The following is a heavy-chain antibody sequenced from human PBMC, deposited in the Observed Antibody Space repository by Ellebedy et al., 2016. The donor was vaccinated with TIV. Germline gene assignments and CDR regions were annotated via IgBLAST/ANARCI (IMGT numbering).Heavy chain of an antibody. CDR1: GFTFSSYA. Sequence: GGSLRLSXAASGFTFSSYAMHWVRQAPGKGLEWVAVISYDGSNKYYADSVKGRFTISRDNSKNTLYLQMNSLRAEDTAVYYCAREPRYDILTGYYDYWGQGTLVTVSS. D-gene: IGHD3-9*01. CDR2: ISYDGSNK. J-gene: IGHJ4*02. V-gene: IGHV3-30-3*01. CDR3: AREPRYDILTGYYDY.